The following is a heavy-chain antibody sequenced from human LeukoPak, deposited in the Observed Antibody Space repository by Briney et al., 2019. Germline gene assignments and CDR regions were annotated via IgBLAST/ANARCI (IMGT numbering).Heavy chain of an antibody. V-gene: IGHV1-46*01. D-gene: IGHD3-22*01. CDR3: ARVSDYYDSSGYYREGVNDY. CDR1: GYTFTSYY. J-gene: IGHJ4*02. Sequence: ASVKVSCKASGYTFTSYYMHWVRQAPGEGLEWMGIINPTGGSTSYAQKFQGRVTMTTDTSTSTAYMELRSLRSDDTAVYYCARVSDYYDSSGYYREGVNDYWGQGTLVTVSS. CDR2: INPTGGST.